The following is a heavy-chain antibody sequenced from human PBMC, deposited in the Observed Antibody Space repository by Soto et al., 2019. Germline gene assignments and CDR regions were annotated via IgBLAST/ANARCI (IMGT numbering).Heavy chain of an antibody. V-gene: IGHV1-69*12. Sequence: QVQMVQSGAEVKKPGSSVKVSCKASGGTFSSYAISWVRQAPGQGLEWMGGIIPIFGTANYAQKFQGRVTITADESTSTAYMELSSLRSEDTAVYYCGVFGSGNYYYGMDVWGQGATVTVSS. CDR1: GGTFSSYA. J-gene: IGHJ6*02. CDR3: GVFGSGNYYYGMDV. CDR2: IIPIFGTA. D-gene: IGHD6-6*01.